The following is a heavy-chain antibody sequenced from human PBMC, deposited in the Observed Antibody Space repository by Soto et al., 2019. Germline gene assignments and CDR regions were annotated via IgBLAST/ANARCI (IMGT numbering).Heavy chain of an antibody. J-gene: IGHJ3*02. CDR2: ISYDGSNK. Sequence: GGSLRLSCAASGFTFSSYAMHWVRQAPGKGLEWVAVISYDGSNKYYADSVKGRFTISRDNSKNTLYLQMNSLRAEDTAVYYCARDLRFLESPPHDAFDIWGQGTMVTVSS. D-gene: IGHD3-3*01. CDR3: ARDLRFLESPPHDAFDI. V-gene: IGHV3-30-3*01. CDR1: GFTFSSYA.